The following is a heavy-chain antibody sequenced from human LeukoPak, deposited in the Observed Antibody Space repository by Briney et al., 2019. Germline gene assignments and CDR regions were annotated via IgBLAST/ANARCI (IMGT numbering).Heavy chain of an antibody. V-gene: IGHV3-7*01. Sequence: PGGSLRLSCAASGFTFSNYWISWVRQAPGKGLEWVANIKQDASEIYYVGSVKGRFTISRDNAKNSLYLQMNSLRAEDTAVYYCVRRYMATSAEDFDHWGQGTLVTVSS. J-gene: IGHJ4*02. CDR1: GFTFSNYW. CDR2: IKQDASEI. CDR3: VRRYMATSAEDFDH. D-gene: IGHD5-24*01.